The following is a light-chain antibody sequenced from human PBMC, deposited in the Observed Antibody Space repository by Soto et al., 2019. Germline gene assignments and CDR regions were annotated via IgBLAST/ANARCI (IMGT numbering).Light chain of an antibody. Sequence: QSALTQPASVSGSPGQSITISSTGTSSDVGSYNLVSWYQQHPGKAPKLMIYEVSKRPSGVSNRFSGSKSGNTGSLTISGLQAEDEADYYCCSYAGSSTLYVFGTGTKVTVL. CDR3: CSYAGSSTLYV. V-gene: IGLV2-23*02. CDR1: SSDVGSYNL. CDR2: EVS. J-gene: IGLJ1*01.